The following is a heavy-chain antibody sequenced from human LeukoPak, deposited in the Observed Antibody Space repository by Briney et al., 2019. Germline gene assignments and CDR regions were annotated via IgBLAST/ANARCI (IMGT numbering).Heavy chain of an antibody. CDR1: VFSFSTYS. J-gene: IGHJ4*02. CDR3: GRGDCNSTTCYYPWDH. V-gene: IGHV3-21*01. Sequence: PGGSLRRSRVGSVFSFSTYSMNCARHTPGKGLWCVSSISSSVRYIYYADSVKSRFTISRDNAKNSAYLQKTILRDADTAIFYYGRGDCNSTTCYYPWDHWGQGTLVTVSS. D-gene: IGHD2-2*01. CDR2: ISSSVRYI.